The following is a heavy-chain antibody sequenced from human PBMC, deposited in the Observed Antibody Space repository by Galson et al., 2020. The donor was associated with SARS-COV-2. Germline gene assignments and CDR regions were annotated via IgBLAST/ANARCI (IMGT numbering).Heavy chain of an antibody. CDR1: GFSLSNARMG. Sequence: QAGPTLVKPTETLTLTCNVSGFSLSNARMGVSWIRQPPGKALEWLAHIFSNDEKSYSTSLKSRLTISKDTSKSQVVLTMTNMDPVDTATYYCARILSYYDPNLNAFDIWGQGTMVTVSS. J-gene: IGHJ3*02. D-gene: IGHD3-22*01. CDR3: ARILSYYDPNLNAFDI. V-gene: IGHV2-26*01. CDR2: IFSNDEK.